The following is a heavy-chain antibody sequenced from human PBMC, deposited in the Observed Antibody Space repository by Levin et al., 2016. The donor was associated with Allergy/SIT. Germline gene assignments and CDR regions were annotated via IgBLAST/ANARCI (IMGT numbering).Heavy chain of an antibody. CDR1: GFTLNNYG. D-gene: IGHD4-17*01. CDR3: AKERNNDYGDYLAEVFDI. J-gene: IGHJ3*02. Sequence: GESLKISCTASGFTLNNYGMHWVRQAPGKGLEWVAVISYDGRNQYYAESVEGRFTVSRDESKNTVYLQLDNLRSDDTALYYCAKERNNDYGDYLAEVFDIWGQGTMVTVSS. V-gene: IGHV3-30*18. CDR2: ISYDGRNQ.